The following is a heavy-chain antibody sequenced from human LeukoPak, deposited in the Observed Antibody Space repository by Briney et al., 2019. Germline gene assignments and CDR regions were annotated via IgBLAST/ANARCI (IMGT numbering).Heavy chain of an antibody. J-gene: IGHJ4*02. D-gene: IGHD3-10*01. V-gene: IGHV4-59*08. CDR2: IYYSGST. CDR3: ARQPTYGSGRGFDY. Sequence: SETLSLTCTVSGGSFSNYYWSWIQQPPGKGLEWIGHIYYSGSTTYNPSLKSRVSISVDMSKNQFSLNLRSVTAADTALYYCARQPTYGSGRGFDYWGQGTLVTVSS. CDR1: GGSFSNYY.